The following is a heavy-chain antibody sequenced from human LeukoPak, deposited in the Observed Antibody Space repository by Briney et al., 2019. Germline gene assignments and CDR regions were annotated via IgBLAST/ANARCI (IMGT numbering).Heavy chain of an antibody. CDR2: IYHSGST. J-gene: IGHJ3*02. CDR3: ARGSYDSRGDAFDI. D-gene: IGHD3-22*01. CDR1: GGSISSGGYY. V-gene: IGHV4-30-2*01. Sequence: SETLSLTCTVSGGSISSGGYYWSWIRQPPGKGLEWIGYIYHSGSTYYNPSLKSRVTISVDRSKNQFSLKLSSVTAADTAVYYCARGSYDSRGDAFDIWGQGTMVTVSS.